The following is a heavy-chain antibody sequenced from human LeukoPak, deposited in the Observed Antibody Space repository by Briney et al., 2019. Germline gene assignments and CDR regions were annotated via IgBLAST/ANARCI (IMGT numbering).Heavy chain of an antibody. CDR2: ISSTSVTI. V-gene: IGHV3-48*01. J-gene: IGHJ4*02. CDR3: GRSMISFGGAIDH. CDR1: GFTFSSYS. D-gene: IGHD3-16*01. Sequence: GGSLRLSCAASGFTFSSYSVNWVRQAPGKGLEWVSYISSTSVTIYYADSERGRFTVSRDNAGDSLYLQMNSLRVEDTAVYYCGRSMISFGGAIDHWGQGAQVTVSS.